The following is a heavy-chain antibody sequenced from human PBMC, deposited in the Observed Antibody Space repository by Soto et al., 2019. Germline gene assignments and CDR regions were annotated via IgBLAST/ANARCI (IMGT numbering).Heavy chain of an antibody. Sequence: GESLKISCKGSGYRFTSYWIGWVRQMPGKGLEWMGIIYPGDSDTRYSPSFQGQVTISADKSISTAYLQWSSLKASDTAMYYCARQYCSGGSCSYVDYWGQGTLVTVSS. CDR2: IYPGDSDT. CDR1: GYRFTSYW. J-gene: IGHJ4*02. CDR3: ARQYCSGGSCSYVDY. D-gene: IGHD2-15*01. V-gene: IGHV5-51*01.